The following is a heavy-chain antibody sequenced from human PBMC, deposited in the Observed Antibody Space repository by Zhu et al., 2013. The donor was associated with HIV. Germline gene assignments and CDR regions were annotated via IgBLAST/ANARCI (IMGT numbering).Heavy chain of an antibody. J-gene: IGHJ6*02. CDR2: IIPIFGTA. Sequence: QVQLVQSGAEVKKPGSSVKVSCKASGGTFSSYAISWVRQAPGQGLEWMGGIIPIFGTANYAQKFQGRVTITADESTSTAYMELSSLRSEDTAVYYCARDNGRIRKGFTAATYYYYYYGMDVWGQGTTVTVSS. D-gene: IGHD2-15*01. V-gene: IGHV1-69*01. CDR1: GGTFSSYA. CDR3: ARDNGRIRKGFTAATYYYYYYGMDV.